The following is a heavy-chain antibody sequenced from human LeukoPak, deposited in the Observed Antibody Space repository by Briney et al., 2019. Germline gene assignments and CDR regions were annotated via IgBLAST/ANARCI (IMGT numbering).Heavy chain of an antibody. J-gene: IGHJ6*02. CDR3: ARSGCSSTSCGSYYYGMDV. D-gene: IGHD2-2*01. Sequence: PGGSLRLSCVASGFTFSTYWMHWVRQAPGKGLLWVSRLSGEGSSTKYADSLKGRFTISRDNAKNSLYLQMNSLRAEDTALYYCARSGCSSTSCGSYYYGMDVWGQGTTVTVSS. V-gene: IGHV3-74*03. CDR1: GFTFSTYW. CDR2: LSGEGSST.